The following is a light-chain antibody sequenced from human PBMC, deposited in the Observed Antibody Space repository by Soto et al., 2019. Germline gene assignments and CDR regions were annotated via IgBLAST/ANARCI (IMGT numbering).Light chain of an antibody. CDR1: QSVRSN. CDR2: DAS. Sequence: EKVMTQSPATLSVSPGERATLSRRASQSVRSNLAWYQQKPGQPPRLLIYDASTRATGIPSRFSGSGSGTEFTLTISSLKSEDFAVYYCQQYDNWPRTFGQGTRVDFK. V-gene: IGKV3-15*01. CDR3: QQYDNWPRT. J-gene: IGKJ1*01.